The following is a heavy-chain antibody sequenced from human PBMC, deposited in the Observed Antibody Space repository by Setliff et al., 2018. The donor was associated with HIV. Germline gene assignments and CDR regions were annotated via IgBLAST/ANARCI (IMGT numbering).Heavy chain of an antibody. CDR1: GYTFTSYG. V-gene: IGHV1-18*01. Sequence: ASVKVSCKASGYTFTSYGISWVRQAPVQGLEWMGWISAYNGHTNYTQKLQGRVTMTTDTSTRTAYLELRSLRSDDTAMYYCARIGPDYDILTGYRDYYYMDVWGKGTAVTVSS. D-gene: IGHD3-9*01. J-gene: IGHJ6*03. CDR2: ISAYNGHT. CDR3: ARIGPDYDILTGYRDYYYMDV.